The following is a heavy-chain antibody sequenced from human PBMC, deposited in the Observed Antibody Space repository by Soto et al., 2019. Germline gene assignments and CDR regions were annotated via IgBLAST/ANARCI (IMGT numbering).Heavy chain of an antibody. CDR2: ISGSGGST. CDR1: GFTFSGYA. D-gene: IGHD3-10*01. J-gene: IGHJ4*02. CDR3: AKGHKYYYGSGSYYNDY. V-gene: IGHV3-23*01. Sequence: VQLLESGGGLVQPGGSLRLSCSASGFTFSGYAMSWVRQAPGKGLEWVSAISGSGGSTYYADSVKGRFTISRDNSKNTLYLQMNSLRAEDTAVYYCAKGHKYYYGSGSYYNDYWGQGTLVTVSS.